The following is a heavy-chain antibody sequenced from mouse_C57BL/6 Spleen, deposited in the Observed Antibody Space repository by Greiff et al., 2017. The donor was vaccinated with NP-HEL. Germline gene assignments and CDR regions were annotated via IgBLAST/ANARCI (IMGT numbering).Heavy chain of an antibody. Sequence: EVKLMESGPELVKPGASVKISCKASGYSFTDYNMNWVKQSNGKSLEWIGVINPNYGTTSYNQKFKGKATLTVDQSSSTAYMQLNSLTSEDSAVYYCARSSYYYGSSYDAMDYWGQGTSVTVSS. V-gene: IGHV1-39*01. D-gene: IGHD1-1*01. CDR2: INPNYGTT. J-gene: IGHJ4*01. CDR3: ARSSYYYGSSYDAMDY. CDR1: GYSFTDYN.